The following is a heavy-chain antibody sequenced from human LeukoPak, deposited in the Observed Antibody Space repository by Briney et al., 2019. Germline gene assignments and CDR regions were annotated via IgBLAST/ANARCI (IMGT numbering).Heavy chain of an antibody. CDR2: IKTDGSEK. J-gene: IGHJ4*02. V-gene: IGHV3-7*01. CDR3: ATERDSSWTFDS. CDR1: GFTFSNYW. Sequence: GGSLRLSCEGSGFTFSNYWMGWVRQAPGKGLQWVANIKTDGSEKYYADSVKGRFTISRDNSKNTLYLQLNSLRAEDTAVYYCATERDSSWTFDSWGQGTLVTVSS. D-gene: IGHD6-13*01.